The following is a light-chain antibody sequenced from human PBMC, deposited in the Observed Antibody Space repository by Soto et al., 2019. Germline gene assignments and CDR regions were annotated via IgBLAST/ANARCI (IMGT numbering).Light chain of an antibody. CDR1: SSNFGAGND. V-gene: IGLV1-40*01. J-gene: IGLJ1*01. CDR2: GNN. Sequence: QSVLTQPPSVSGAPGQRVTISCTGSSSNFGAGNDVQWYQHLPETAPKLLIFGNNNRPSGVPDRFSGSKSGTSASLAISGLQAEDEADYYCQSYDSSLRAYVFGTGTKLTVL. CDR3: QSYDSSLRAYV.